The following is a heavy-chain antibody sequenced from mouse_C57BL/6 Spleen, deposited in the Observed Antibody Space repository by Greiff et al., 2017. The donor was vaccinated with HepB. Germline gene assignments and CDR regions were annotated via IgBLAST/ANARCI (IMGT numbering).Heavy chain of an antibody. CDR2: IDPENGDT. J-gene: IGHJ2*01. V-gene: IGHV14-4*01. D-gene: IGHD1-1*02. CDR1: GFNIKDDY. CDR3: TTKLWDY. Sequence: EVQLQQSGAELVRPGASVKLSCTASGFNIKDDYMHWVKQRPEQGLEWIGWIDPENGDTEYASKFQGKATITADTSSNTAYLQLSSLTSEDTAVYYFTTKLWDYWGQGTTLTVSS.